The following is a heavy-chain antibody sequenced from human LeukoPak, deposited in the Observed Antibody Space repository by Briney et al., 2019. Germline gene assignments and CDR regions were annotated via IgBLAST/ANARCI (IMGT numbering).Heavy chain of an antibody. CDR3: ARGVDSSGYYSIFYFDY. J-gene: IGHJ4*02. D-gene: IGHD3-22*01. Sequence: SKTLSLTCTVSGGSISSYYWNWIGQPPGKGMEWSGYIYYSGSTNYNPSLKSRATISVDTSKNQFSLKLSSVTAADTAVYYCARGVDSSGYYSIFYFDYWGQGTLVTVSS. CDR1: GGSISSYY. CDR2: IYYSGST. V-gene: IGHV4-59*01.